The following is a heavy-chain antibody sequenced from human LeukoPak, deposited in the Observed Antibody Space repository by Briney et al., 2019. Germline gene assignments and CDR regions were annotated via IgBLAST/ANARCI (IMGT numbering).Heavy chain of an antibody. J-gene: IGHJ4*02. Sequence: GGSLRLSCAASGFTFSSYGMHWVRQAPGKGLEWVAFIRYDGSNKYYADSVKSRFTISRDNSKNTLYLQMNSLRAEDTAVYYCAKDKAQLTLDYWGQGTLVTVSS. CDR1: GFTFSSYG. CDR2: IRYDGSNK. CDR3: AKDKAQLTLDY. V-gene: IGHV3-30*02. D-gene: IGHD4/OR15-4a*01.